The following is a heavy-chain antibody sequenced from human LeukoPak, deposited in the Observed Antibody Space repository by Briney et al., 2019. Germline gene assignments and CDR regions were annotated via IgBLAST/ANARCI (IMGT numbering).Heavy chain of an antibody. CDR2: IRTDGSST. CDR3: VRGGTSGSLDD. Sequence: PGRSLRPSCAASGFTFSTYWTHSVRQAPGNGLVLVSRIRTDGSSTSYADSVKGRFTISRDNAKNTMYRQMNSLRAEDTAVYDCVRGGTSGSLDDWGQGTLVTVSS. J-gene: IGHJ4*02. D-gene: IGHD2-8*01. CDR1: GFTFSTYW. V-gene: IGHV3-74*01.